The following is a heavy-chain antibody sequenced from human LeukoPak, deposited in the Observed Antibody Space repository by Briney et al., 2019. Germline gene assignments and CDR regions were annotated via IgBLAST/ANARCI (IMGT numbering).Heavy chain of an antibody. CDR3: ARVSGNSVY. CDR2: GYYSGST. CDR1: GVSVSSGSYY. Sequence: PSETLSLTCTVSGVSVSSGSYYWRWIRQSPGKGLEWIGYGYYSGSTSYNPSLKSRVIISVDTSKNQFSLKLSSVTAADTAVYYCARVSGNSVYWGQGTLVTVSS. J-gene: IGHJ4*02. V-gene: IGHV4-61*01. D-gene: IGHD4-23*01.